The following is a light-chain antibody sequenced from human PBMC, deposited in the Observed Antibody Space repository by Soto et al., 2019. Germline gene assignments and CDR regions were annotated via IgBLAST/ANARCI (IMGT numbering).Light chain of an antibody. CDR3: QQYDNLRT. CDR1: QSVNNN. J-gene: IGKJ1*01. CDR2: GAS. Sequence: EIVMTQSPATLSVSPGERATLSCRASQSVNNNLAWYQQKPGQAPRLLIHGASIRATGIPAKFSGGGSGTEFTLTISSLQSEDVAVYYCQQYDNLRTFGQGTKVEIK. V-gene: IGKV3-15*01.